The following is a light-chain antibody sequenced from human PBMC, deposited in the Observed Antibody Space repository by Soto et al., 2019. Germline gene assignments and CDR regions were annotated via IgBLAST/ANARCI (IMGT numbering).Light chain of an antibody. CDR3: QVWDSSSDRDVV. J-gene: IGLJ2*01. V-gene: IGLV3-21*04. Sequence: SYELTQPPSVSGAPGKTARITCGGNNIGSKSVHWYQQNPGQAPVLVIYYDSDRPSGIPERFSGSNSGNTATLTISRVEAGDEADYYCQVWDSSSDRDVVFGGGTKLTVL. CDR1: NIGSKS. CDR2: YDS.